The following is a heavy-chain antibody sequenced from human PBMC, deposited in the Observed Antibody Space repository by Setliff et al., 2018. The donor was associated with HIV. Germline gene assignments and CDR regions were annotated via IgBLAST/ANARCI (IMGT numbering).Heavy chain of an antibody. CDR3: ARGRNYDSSGYGDYYYYMDV. V-gene: IGHV1-69*13. Sequence: AASVKVSCKASGGTFSSYPISWVRQAPGQGLEWMGGIIPIFGTTHYAQKFQGRVTVTADESTSTAYVQLSSLRSDDTAVYYCARGRNYDSSGYGDYYYYMDVWGKGTTVTVSS. CDR1: GGTFSSYP. CDR2: IIPIFGTT. D-gene: IGHD3-22*01. J-gene: IGHJ6*03.